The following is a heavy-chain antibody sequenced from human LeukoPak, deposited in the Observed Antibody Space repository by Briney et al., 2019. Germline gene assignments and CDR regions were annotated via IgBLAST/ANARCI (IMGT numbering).Heavy chain of an antibody. V-gene: IGHV4-61*02. CDR2: IYTSGST. CDR1: GGSISSGSYY. CDR3: ARDAYYYDSSGIDY. J-gene: IGHJ4*02. D-gene: IGHD3-22*01. Sequence: PSQTLSLTCTVSGGSISSGSYYWSWIRQPAGKGLEWIGRIYTSGSTNYNPSLKSRVTISVDTSKNQFSLKLSSVTAADPALYYCARDAYYYDSSGIDYWGQGTLVTVSS.